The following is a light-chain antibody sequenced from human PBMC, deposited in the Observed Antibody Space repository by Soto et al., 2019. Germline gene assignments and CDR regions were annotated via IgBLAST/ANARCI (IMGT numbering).Light chain of an antibody. CDR2: GAS. Sequence: EIVLTQSPGTLSLSPGERATLSCRASQSLSSSYLAWHQQKPGQAPRLLIYGASTRATGIPARFSGSGSGTEFTLTISSLQSEDFAVYYCQQHGTTFGQGTKVDI. CDR3: QQHGTT. V-gene: IGKV3-20*01. CDR1: QSLSSSY. J-gene: IGKJ1*01.